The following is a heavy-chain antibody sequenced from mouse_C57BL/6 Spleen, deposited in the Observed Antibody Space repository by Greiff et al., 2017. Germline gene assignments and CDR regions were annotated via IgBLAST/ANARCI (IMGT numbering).Heavy chain of an antibody. V-gene: IGHV5-9*01. J-gene: IGHJ2*01. Sequence: EVQGVESGGGLVKPGGSLKLSCAASGFTFSSYTMSWVRQTPEKRLEWVATISGGGGNTYYPDSVKGRFTISRDNAKNTLYLQMSSLRSEDTALYYCAIYYVSRGFDYWGQGTTLTVSS. D-gene: IGHD1-1*01. CDR3: AIYYVSRGFDY. CDR1: GFTFSSYT. CDR2: ISGGGGNT.